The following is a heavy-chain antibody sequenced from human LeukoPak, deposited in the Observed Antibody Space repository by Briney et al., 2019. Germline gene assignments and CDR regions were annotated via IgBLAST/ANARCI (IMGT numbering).Heavy chain of an antibody. J-gene: IGHJ4*02. Sequence: PSETLSLTCTVSSGSISGYYWSWIRQPPGKGLEWIGYISHSGSTNYNPSLKSRLTISVDTSKNQFSLKLSSVTAADTAIYYCARDRSANSAYWGQGTLVTVSS. CDR3: ARDRSANSAY. D-gene: IGHD4/OR15-4a*01. V-gene: IGHV4-59*01. CDR2: ISHSGST. CDR1: SGSISGYY.